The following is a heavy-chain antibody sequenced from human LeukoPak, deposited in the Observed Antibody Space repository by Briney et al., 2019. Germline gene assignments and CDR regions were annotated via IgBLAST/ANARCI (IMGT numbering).Heavy chain of an antibody. CDR3: ARDSWYYYDSSGYYLDY. J-gene: IGHJ4*02. V-gene: IGHV1-46*01. D-gene: IGHD3-22*01. Sequence: GASVRVSCKASGYTFTSYYMHWVRQAPGQGLEWMGIINPSGGSTSYAQKFQGRVTMTRDMSTSTVYMELSSLRSEDTAVYYCARDSWYYYDSSGYYLDYWGQGTLVTVSS. CDR2: INPSGGST. CDR1: GYTFTSYY.